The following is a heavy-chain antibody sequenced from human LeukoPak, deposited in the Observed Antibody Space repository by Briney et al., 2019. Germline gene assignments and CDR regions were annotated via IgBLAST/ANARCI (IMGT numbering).Heavy chain of an antibody. Sequence: ASVKVSCKASGYTFTNYDINWVRQTTGQGLEWMGWMNPNSGNTGYAQKFQGRVTMTRTTSMSTAYMELNSLRSEDTAVYYCARGHWSGYNYNWFDPWAREPWSPSPQ. J-gene: IGHJ5*02. V-gene: IGHV1-8*01. CDR3: ARGHWSGYNYNWFDP. CDR2: MNPNSGNT. D-gene: IGHD3-3*01. CDR1: GYTFTNYD.